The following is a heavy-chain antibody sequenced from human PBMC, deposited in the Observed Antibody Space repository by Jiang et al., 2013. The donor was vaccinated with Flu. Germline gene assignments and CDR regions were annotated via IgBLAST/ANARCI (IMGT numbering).Heavy chain of an antibody. CDR1: GYHFSNYW. J-gene: IGHJ4*02. CDR3: ARPDEDSGTFWPSLEY. CDR2: IYPGDSET. Sequence: VQLVESGAEVKKPGESLQISCTGSGYHFSNYWIAWARQMPGKGLEYMGIIYPGDSETKYSPSLQGQVTISVDRSINTAYLQWSRLKASDTAVYYCARPDEDSGTFWPSLEYWGQGTLVTVSS. D-gene: IGHD1-26*01. V-gene: IGHV5-51*03.